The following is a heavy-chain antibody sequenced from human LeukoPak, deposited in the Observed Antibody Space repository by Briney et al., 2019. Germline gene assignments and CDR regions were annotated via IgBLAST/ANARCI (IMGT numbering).Heavy chain of an antibody. J-gene: IGHJ5*02. CDR3: ARDPCGEDWFDP. CDR2: INPNSGGT. CDR1: GYTFTGYY. V-gene: IGHV1-2*02. D-gene: IGHD2-21*01. Sequence: ASVEVSCKASGYTFTGYYMHWVRQAPGQGLEWMGWINPNSGGTKYAQKFQDRVTMTRDTSISTAYMELSRLRSEDTAVYYCARDPCGEDWFDPWGQGTLVTVSS.